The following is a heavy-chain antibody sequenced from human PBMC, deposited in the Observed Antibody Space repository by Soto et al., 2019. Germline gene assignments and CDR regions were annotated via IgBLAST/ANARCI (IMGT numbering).Heavy chain of an antibody. V-gene: IGHV3-23*01. J-gene: IGHJ3*02. Sequence: GGSLRLSCAASGFTFSSYAMSWVRQAPGKGLEWVSAISGSGGSTYYADSVKGRFTISRDNSKNTLYLQMNSLRAEDTAVYYCAKALIYDSSGYFAFDSWGQGTMVTVSS. CDR1: GFTFSSYA. CDR3: AKALIYDSSGYFAFDS. D-gene: IGHD3-22*01. CDR2: ISGSGGST.